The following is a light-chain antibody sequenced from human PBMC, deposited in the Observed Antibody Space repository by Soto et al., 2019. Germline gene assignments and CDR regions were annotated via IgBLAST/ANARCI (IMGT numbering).Light chain of an antibody. Sequence: IVLTQSPASLSLSPGERATLSCGASHTIASVYLAWYQHKPGLAPRLLISDTSIRATGIPDRFTGSGSGKDFTLTISRLEAEDFAVYYCQQYDTSLTFGGGNKVAIK. CDR2: DTS. CDR1: HTIASVY. J-gene: IGKJ4*01. CDR3: QQYDTSLT. V-gene: IGKV3D-20*01.